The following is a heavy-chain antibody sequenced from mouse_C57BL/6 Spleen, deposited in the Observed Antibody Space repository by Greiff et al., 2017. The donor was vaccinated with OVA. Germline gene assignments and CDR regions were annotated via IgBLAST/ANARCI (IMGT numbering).Heavy chain of an antibody. CDR2: INPYNGGT. Sequence: DVKLVESGPVLVKPGASVKMSCKASGYTFTDYYMNWVKQSHGKSLEWIGVINPYNGGTSYNQKFKGKATLTVDKSSSTAYMELNSLTSEDSAVYYCAREILRPRGAMDYWGQGTSVTVSS. D-gene: IGHD1-2*01. J-gene: IGHJ4*01. V-gene: IGHV1-19*01. CDR1: GYTFTDYY. CDR3: AREILRPRGAMDY.